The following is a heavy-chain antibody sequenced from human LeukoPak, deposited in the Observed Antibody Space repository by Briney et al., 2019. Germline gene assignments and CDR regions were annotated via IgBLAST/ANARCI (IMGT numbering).Heavy chain of an antibody. CDR1: GGSFSGYY. Sequence: MASETLSLTCAVYGGSFSGYYWSWIRQPPGKGLEWIGEINHSGSTNYNPSLKSRVTISVDTSKNQFSLKLSSVTAADTAVYYCARGKRGSSRYYYYGMDVWGQGTTVTVSS. V-gene: IGHV4-34*01. D-gene: IGHD6-13*01. CDR3: ARGKRGSSRYYYYGMDV. CDR2: INHSGST. J-gene: IGHJ6*02.